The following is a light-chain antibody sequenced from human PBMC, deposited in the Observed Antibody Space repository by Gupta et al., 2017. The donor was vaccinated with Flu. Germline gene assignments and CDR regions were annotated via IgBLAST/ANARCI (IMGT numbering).Light chain of an antibody. J-gene: IGLJ3*02. V-gene: IGLV1-40*01. CDR1: SSNIGAGYD. CDR3: QSYDTSLSGWV. Sequence: QSVLTQPPSVSGAPGQRVTISCTGSSSNIGAGYDVHWYQQLPGRAPKVLIYGSSTRPSGVPDRFFGSKSGISASLAITGLQAEDEADYYWQSYDTSLSGWVFGGGTKVTAL. CDR2: GSS.